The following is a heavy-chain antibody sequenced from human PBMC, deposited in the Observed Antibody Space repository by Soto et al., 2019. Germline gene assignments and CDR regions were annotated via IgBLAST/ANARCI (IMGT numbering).Heavy chain of an antibody. D-gene: IGHD3-3*01. CDR2: IIPILGIA. J-gene: IGHJ6*03. Sequence: GASVKVSCKASGGTFSSYTISWVRQAPGQGLEWMGRIIPILGIANYAQKFQGRVTITADKSTSTAYMELSSLRSDDTAVYYCARVGAYDFWSGYLPELGYYYYYMDVWGKGTTVTVSS. V-gene: IGHV1-69*02. CDR3: ARVGAYDFWSGYLPELGYYYYYMDV. CDR1: GGTFSSYT.